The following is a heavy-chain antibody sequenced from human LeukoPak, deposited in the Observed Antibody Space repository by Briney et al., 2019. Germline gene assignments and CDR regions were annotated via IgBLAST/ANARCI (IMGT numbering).Heavy chain of an antibody. CDR1: GFTFTRNA. CDR3: AKAHCSSTSCSRADN. J-gene: IGHJ4*02. Sequence: GGSLRLSCAASGFTFTRNAMAWVRQAPGKGLEWVSAIDGSGGTTFYADSVKGRVSISRVQSTNTVYLQMNSLRADDTAVYYCAKAHCSSTSCSRADNWGQGTLVTVSS. V-gene: IGHV3-23*01. CDR2: IDGSGGTT. D-gene: IGHD2-2*01.